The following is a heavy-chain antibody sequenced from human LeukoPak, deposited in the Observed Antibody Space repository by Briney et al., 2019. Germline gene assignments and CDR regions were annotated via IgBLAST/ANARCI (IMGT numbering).Heavy chain of an antibody. CDR3: ARDKERIAARSPLGY. J-gene: IGHJ4*02. D-gene: IGHD6-6*01. Sequence: GGSLRLSCAASGFTFSSYSMNWVRQAPGKGLEWVSSISSSSSYIYYADSVKGRFTISRDNAKNSLYLQMNSLRAEDTAVYYCARDKERIAARSPLGYWGQGTLATVSS. CDR1: GFTFSSYS. CDR2: ISSSSSYI. V-gene: IGHV3-21*01.